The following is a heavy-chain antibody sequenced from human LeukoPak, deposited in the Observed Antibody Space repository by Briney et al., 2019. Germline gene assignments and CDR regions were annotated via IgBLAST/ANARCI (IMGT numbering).Heavy chain of an antibody. CDR3: ARHRFASAVILDY. CDR1: GGAVSSSY. D-gene: IGHD2-21*02. V-gene: IGHV4-59*08. CDR2: FYYSGST. J-gene: IGHJ4*02. Sequence: SETLSLTCSASGGAVSSSYWSWIRQPPGKGLEWIGYFYYSGSTKYNPSLKSRVTMSGDTSKNQLSLKLRSVTAADTAVYYCARHRFASAVILDYWGQGDLVTVSS.